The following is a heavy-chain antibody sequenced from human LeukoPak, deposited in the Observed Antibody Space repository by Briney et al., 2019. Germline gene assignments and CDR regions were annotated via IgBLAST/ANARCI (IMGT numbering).Heavy chain of an antibody. Sequence: SETLSLTCTVSGGSISSYYWSWIRQPPGKGLEWIGYIYYGGGTNYNPSLKSRVTISVDTSKNQFSLKLSSVTAAETAVYYCARVLYNWNGPDAFDIWGQGTMVTVSS. CDR3: ARVLYNWNGPDAFDI. CDR1: GGSISSYY. CDR2: IYYGGGT. D-gene: IGHD1-20*01. V-gene: IGHV4-59*01. J-gene: IGHJ3*02.